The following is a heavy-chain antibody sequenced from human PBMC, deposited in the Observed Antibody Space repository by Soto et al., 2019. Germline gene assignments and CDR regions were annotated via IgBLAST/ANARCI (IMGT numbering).Heavy chain of an antibody. CDR1: GYNFTSYW. V-gene: IGHV5-51*07. CDR2: IYPGDSDT. D-gene: IGHD1-1*01. Sequence: GQAVKLSCKGSGYNFTSYWFVWVHQIPGKGLEWMGIIYPGDSDTRYSPSFQGQVTISADKSISTAYLQWSSLKASDTAMYYCARQGRYNWNDFYYYGMDVLVQGTTVTGSS. CDR3: ARQGRYNWNDFYYYGMDV. J-gene: IGHJ6*02.